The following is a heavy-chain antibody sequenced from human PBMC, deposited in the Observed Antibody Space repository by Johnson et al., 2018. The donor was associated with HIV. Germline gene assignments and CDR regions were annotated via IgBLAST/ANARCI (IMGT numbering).Heavy chain of an antibody. D-gene: IGHD5-12*01. V-gene: IGHV3-9*01. CDR1: GFTFDDYA. CDR2: ISWNSGSI. CDR3: AKGGDGYSGFGSAFDI. J-gene: IGHJ3*02. Sequence: QLVESGGGLVQPGRSLRLSCAASGFTFDDYAMHWVRQAPGKGLEWVSGISWNSGSIGYADSVKGRFTISSDNAKNSLYLQLNSLRAEDTALYYCAKGGDGYSGFGSAFDIWGQGTMVTVSS.